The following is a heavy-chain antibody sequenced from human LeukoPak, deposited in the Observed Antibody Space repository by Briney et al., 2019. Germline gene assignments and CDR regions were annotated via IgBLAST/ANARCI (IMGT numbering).Heavy chain of an antibody. J-gene: IGHJ4*02. V-gene: IGHV3-23*01. CDR3: ARGLCGGDCYDY. Sequence: GGSLRLSCAASGFTFSNFAMSWVRQAPGKGLEWVSAISGSGANSYYADSVKGRFTISRDNAKNSLYLQMNSLRAEDTAVYYCARGLCGGDCYDYWGQGTLVTVSS. CDR1: GFTFSNFA. D-gene: IGHD2-21*01. CDR2: ISGSGANS.